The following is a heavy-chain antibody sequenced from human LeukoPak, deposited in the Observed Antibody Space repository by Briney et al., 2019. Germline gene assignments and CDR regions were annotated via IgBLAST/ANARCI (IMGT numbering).Heavy chain of an antibody. CDR3: ARDLADSYTYYYYYMDV. V-gene: IGHV3-23*01. CDR2: IIGSGGTT. Sequence: GGSLRLSFAASGFTFSAYDMSWVRQAPGKGRDGCSSIIGSGGTTNYADSVKGRFTISRDNSKNTLYLQMNRLRAEDTAVYYCARDLADSYTYYYYYMDVWGKGPTATVSS. D-gene: IGHD5-18*01. CDR1: GFTFSAYD. J-gene: IGHJ6*03.